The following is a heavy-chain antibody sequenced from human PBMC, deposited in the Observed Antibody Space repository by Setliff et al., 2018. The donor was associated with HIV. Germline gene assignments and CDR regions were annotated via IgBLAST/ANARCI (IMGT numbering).Heavy chain of an antibody. Sequence: PGGSLRLSCAASGFSFSRYWMNWVRQAPGKGLEWVASIKQDGSEKYYVDSVKGRFTISRDNAKNSLYLQINSLRAEDTAVYYCVRDRWESGSNSRNVFDIWGQGTMVTVSS. CDR1: GFSFSRYW. V-gene: IGHV3-7*01. CDR2: IKQDGSEK. J-gene: IGHJ3*02. CDR3: VRDRWESGSNSRNVFDI. D-gene: IGHD1-26*01.